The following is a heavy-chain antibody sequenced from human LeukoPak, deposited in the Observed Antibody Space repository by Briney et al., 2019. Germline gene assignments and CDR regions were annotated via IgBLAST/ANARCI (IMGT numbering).Heavy chain of an antibody. CDR2: IYYSGST. V-gene: IGHV4-61*05. CDR1: GGSISSSSYY. Sequence: SEALSLTCTVSGGSISSSSYYWSWIRQPPGKGLEWIGYIYYSGSTNYNPSLKSRVTISVDTSKNQFSLKLSSVTAADTAVYYCAGTWTALTGYYYYGMDVWGQGTTVTVSS. CDR3: AGTWTALTGYYYYGMDV. J-gene: IGHJ6*02. D-gene: IGHD3-9*01.